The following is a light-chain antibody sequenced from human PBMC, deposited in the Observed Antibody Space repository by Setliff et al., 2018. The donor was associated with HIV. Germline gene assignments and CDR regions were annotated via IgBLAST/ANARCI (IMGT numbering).Light chain of an antibody. CDR2: EVN. V-gene: IGLV2-14*01. J-gene: IGLJ3*02. CDR3: SSYTTRGTRV. Sequence: QSVLTQPASVSGSPGQSITISCTGTSSDVGGYDYVSWYQHHPGKAPKLIIYEVNDRPSGVSNRFSGSKSGNTASLTISGLQAEDEADYYCSSYTTRGTRVFGGGTKVTV. CDR1: SSDVGGYDY.